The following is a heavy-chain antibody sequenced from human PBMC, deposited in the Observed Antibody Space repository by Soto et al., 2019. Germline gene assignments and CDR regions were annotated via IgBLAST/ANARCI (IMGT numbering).Heavy chain of an antibody. CDR1: GFTFSNAW. CDR2: IKSKTDGGTT. CDR3: TTGETIAAAGLPDY. Sequence: PGGSLRLSCAASGFTFSNAWMSWVRQAPGKGLEWVGRIKSKTDGGTTDYAAPVKGRFTISRDDSKNTLYLQMNSLRTEDTAVYYCTTGETIAAAGLPDYWGQGTLVTVSS. J-gene: IGHJ4*02. D-gene: IGHD6-13*01. V-gene: IGHV3-15*01.